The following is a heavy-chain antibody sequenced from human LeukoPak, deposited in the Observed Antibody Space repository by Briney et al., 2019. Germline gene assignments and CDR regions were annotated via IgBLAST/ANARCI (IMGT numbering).Heavy chain of an antibody. Sequence: GGSLRLSRAASGFTFSSYAMSWVRQAPGKGLEWVSAISGSGGSTYYADSVKGRFTISRDNSKNTLYLQMNSLRAEDTAVYYCARDGGYDFWSGYYQDYWGQGTLVTVSS. J-gene: IGHJ4*02. D-gene: IGHD3-3*01. V-gene: IGHV3-23*01. CDR3: ARDGGYDFWSGYYQDY. CDR2: ISGSGGST. CDR1: GFTFSSYA.